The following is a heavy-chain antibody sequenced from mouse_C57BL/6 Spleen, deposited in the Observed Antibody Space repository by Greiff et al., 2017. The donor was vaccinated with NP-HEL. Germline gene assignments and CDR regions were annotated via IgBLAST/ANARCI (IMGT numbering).Heavy chain of an antibody. D-gene: IGHD1-1*01. CDR1: GFTFSSYA. CDR2: ISDGGSYT. V-gene: IGHV5-4*01. J-gene: IGHJ2*01. CDR3: ARESGRVSYGSSYFDY. Sequence: VQLKESGGGLVKPGGSLKLSCAASGFTFSSYAMSWVRQTPEKRLEWVATISDGGSYTYYPDNVKGRFTISRDNAKNNLYLQMSHLKSEDTAMYYCARESGRVSYGSSYFDYWGQGTTLTVSS.